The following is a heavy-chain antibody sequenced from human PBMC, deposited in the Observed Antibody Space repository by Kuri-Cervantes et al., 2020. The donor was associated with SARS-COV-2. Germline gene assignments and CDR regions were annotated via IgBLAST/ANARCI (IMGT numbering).Heavy chain of an antibody. CDR2: IYHSGST. V-gene: IGHV4-38-2*02. Sequence: SETLSLTCTVSGYSISSGYYWGWIRQPPGKGLEWIGSIYHSGSTYYNPSLKSRVTISVDTSNNQFSLKLTSVTAADTAVYYCARAASWFDPWGQGALVTVSS. CDR1: GYSISSGYY. J-gene: IGHJ5*02. CDR3: ARAASWFDP.